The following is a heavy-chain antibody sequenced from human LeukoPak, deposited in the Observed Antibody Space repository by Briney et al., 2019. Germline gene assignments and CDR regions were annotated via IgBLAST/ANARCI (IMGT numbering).Heavy chain of an antibody. Sequence: ASVKVSCKASGYTFTGYYMHWVRQAPGQGLECMGRINPNSGGTNYAQKFQGRVTMTRDTSISTAYMELSRLRSDDTAVYYCARVYDGDKFLAMFYYWGQGTLVTVSS. V-gene: IGHV1-2*06. D-gene: IGHD4-17*01. J-gene: IGHJ4*02. CDR1: GYTFTGYY. CDR3: ARVYDGDKFLAMFYY. CDR2: INPNSGGT.